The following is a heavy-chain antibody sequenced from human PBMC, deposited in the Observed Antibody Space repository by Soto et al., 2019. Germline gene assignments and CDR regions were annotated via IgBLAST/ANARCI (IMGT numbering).Heavy chain of an antibody. V-gene: IGHV4-31*03. CDR2: IYYSGRT. J-gene: IGHJ4*02. D-gene: IGHD3-10*01. CDR1: GGSISSGGYY. Sequence: QVQLQESGPGLVKPSQTLSLTCTVSGGSISSGGYYWSWIRQHPGKGLEWIGYIYYSGRTYYNPSLKSRFTISVDTSKNQFSLKLSSVTSADTAVYYCARGPGTMAKIDYWGQGTLVTVSS. CDR3: ARGPGTMAKIDY.